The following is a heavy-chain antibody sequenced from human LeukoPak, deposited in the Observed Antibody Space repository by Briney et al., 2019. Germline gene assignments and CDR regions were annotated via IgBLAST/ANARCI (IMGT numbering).Heavy chain of an antibody. Sequence: GGSLRLSCAASGFTVSSNYMSWVRQAPGKGLQWVSSITSSGDGTYYADSVKGRFTISRDNSGNMLYLQMNSLRVEDTAVYFCAKDRPNYYGSNGHYYRRDGDYWGQGTLVTVSS. D-gene: IGHD3-22*01. J-gene: IGHJ4*02. V-gene: IGHV3-23*01. CDR1: GFTVSSNY. CDR3: AKDRPNYYGSNGHYYRRDGDY. CDR2: ITSSGDGT.